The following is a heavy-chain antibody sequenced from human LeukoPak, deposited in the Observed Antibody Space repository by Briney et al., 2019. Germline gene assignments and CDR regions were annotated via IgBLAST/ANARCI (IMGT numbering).Heavy chain of an antibody. D-gene: IGHD4-17*01. CDR1: GGSISSSSYY. V-gene: IGHV4-39*01. CDR2: IYYSGST. Sequence: MASETLSLTCTVSGGSISSSSYYWGWIRQPPGKGPEWIGSIYYSGSTYYNPSLKSRVTISVDTSKNQFSLKLSSVTAADTAVYYCASRDYGDYDFDYWGQGTLVTVSS. CDR3: ASRDYGDYDFDY. J-gene: IGHJ4*02.